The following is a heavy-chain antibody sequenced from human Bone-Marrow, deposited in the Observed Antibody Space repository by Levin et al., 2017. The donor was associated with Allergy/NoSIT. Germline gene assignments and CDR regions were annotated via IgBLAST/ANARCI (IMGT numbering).Heavy chain of an antibody. J-gene: IGHJ5*02. V-gene: IGHV4-30-2*01. CDR1: GGSISSGGSS. Sequence: KASETLSLTCALSGGSISSGGSSWSWIRQPPGMGLDWIGYIFHTGSTYYNSSLKSRVTISVDRSKNQFSLKLTSVTAADTAVYYCARSFTMLRGGFDPWGQGILVTVSS. CDR3: ARSFTMLRGGFDP. CDR2: IFHTGST. D-gene: IGHD3-10*01.